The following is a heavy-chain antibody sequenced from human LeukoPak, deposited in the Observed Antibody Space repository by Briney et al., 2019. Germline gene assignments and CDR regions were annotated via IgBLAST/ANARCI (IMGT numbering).Heavy chain of an antibody. CDR1: GFTFSNYA. V-gene: IGHV3-30*01. CDR2: ISYDGSNK. D-gene: IGHD3-10*01. J-gene: IGHJ4*02. CDR3: AKDLYGSGTNGYFDY. Sequence: GGSLRLSCAASGFTFSNYAMNWVRQAPGKGLEWVAVISYDGSNKYYADSVKGRFTISRDNSKNTLYLQMHSLRAEDTAVYYCAKDLYGSGTNGYFDYWGQGTLVIVSS.